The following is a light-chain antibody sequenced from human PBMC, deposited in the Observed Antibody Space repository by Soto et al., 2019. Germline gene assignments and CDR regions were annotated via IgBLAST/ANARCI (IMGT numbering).Light chain of an antibody. Sequence: DIQMTQSPSSMSASVGDRVTITCRASQSIITYLNWYQQKPGQAPKLLIYAASNLQSGVPSRFSGSGSGTYFTLTISSLRPEDFATYYCQESYNSPYTFGPGTKVDIK. CDR3: QESYNSPYT. V-gene: IGKV1-39*01. CDR2: AAS. J-gene: IGKJ3*01. CDR1: QSIITY.